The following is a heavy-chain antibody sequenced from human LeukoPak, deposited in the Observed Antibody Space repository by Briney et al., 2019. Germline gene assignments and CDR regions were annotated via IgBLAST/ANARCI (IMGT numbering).Heavy chain of an antibody. Sequence: GASVKVSCKASGGTFSSYAISWVLQAPGQGLEWMGRINPNSGGTNYAQKFQGRVTMTRDTSISTAYMELSRLRSDDTAVYYCARDLYGDYFMGYWGQGTLVTVSS. CDR3: ARDLYGDYFMGY. V-gene: IGHV1-2*06. CDR2: INPNSGGT. J-gene: IGHJ4*02. D-gene: IGHD4-17*01. CDR1: GGTFSSYA.